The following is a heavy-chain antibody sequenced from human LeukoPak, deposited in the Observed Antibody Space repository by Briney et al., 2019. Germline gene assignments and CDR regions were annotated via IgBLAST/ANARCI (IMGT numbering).Heavy chain of an antibody. Sequence: PGGSLRLSCAASGFTFSAYAMHWVRQAPGKGLEWVAVISYDESNKYYADSVKGRFTISRDNSKNTLYLQMNSQRPDDTAVYYCARDLRGSYRYPFDYWGQGTLVTVSS. CDR2: ISYDESNK. D-gene: IGHD3-16*02. CDR3: ARDLRGSYRYPFDY. V-gene: IGHV3-30*04. J-gene: IGHJ4*02. CDR1: GFTFSAYA.